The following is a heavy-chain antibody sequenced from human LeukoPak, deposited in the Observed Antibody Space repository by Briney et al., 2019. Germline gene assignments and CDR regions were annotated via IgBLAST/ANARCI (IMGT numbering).Heavy chain of an antibody. V-gene: IGHV4-59*01. CDR3: ARGRDGFDY. CDR1: GGSISSYY. J-gene: IGHJ4*02. CDR2: IYYSGST. Sequence: SETLSLTCTVSGGSISSYYWSWIRQPPGKGLEWIGYIYYSGSTNYNPSLKSRVTISVDTSKNQFSLKLSSVTAADTAVYYCARGRDGFDYWGQGTLVTVSS.